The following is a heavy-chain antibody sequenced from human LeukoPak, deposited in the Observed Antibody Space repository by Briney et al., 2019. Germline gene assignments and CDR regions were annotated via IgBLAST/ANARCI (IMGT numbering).Heavy chain of an antibody. J-gene: IGHJ4*02. Sequence: PSETLSLTCVVYGGSLSGYYWSWIRQSPGKGLEWIGEINHSGSTTYNPSLKSRVTISVDTSKNQFSLKLSSVTAVDTAVYYCARDISAVTTGDYWGQGTLVTVSS. V-gene: IGHV4-34*01. CDR1: GGSLSGYY. D-gene: IGHD4-17*01. CDR2: INHSGST. CDR3: ARDISAVTTGDY.